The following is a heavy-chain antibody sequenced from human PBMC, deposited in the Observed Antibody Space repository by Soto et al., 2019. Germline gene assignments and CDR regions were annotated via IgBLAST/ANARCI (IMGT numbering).Heavy chain of an antibody. CDR3: GRVLRDSSYFHMDV. D-gene: IGHD2-21*02. V-gene: IGHV3-66*01. CDR2: IYSDGTT. CDR1: GFTVSSNY. J-gene: IGHJ6*03. Sequence: GGSLRLSCAASGFTVSSNYMTWVRQAPGKGLEWISVIYSDGTTYYADSVKGSCTISRDSSQNTLNLQMRYLRAEDTAVYYCGRVLRDSSYFHMDVWGKGTTVTVSS.